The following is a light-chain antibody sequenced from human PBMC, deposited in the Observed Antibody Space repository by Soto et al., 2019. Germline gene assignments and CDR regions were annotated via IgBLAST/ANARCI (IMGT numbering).Light chain of an antibody. CDR2: DVS. Sequence: QSALTQPASVSGSPGQSITISCTGTSSDVGGYNYVSWYQQHPGKAPKLTIYDVSNRPSGVSNRFSGSKSGNTASLTISGLQAEDEGDYYCSSYTSSSTYVFGSGTKVTVL. J-gene: IGLJ1*01. CDR3: SSYTSSSTYV. V-gene: IGLV2-14*01. CDR1: SSDVGGYNY.